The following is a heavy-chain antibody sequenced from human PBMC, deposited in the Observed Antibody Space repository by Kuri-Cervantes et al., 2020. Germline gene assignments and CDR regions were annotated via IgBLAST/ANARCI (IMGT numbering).Heavy chain of an antibody. CDR2: IYTSGDT. J-gene: IGHJ4*02. V-gene: IGHV4-4*07. CDR3: ASSIAAAGLVYLDY. D-gene: IGHD6-13*01. Sequence: GSLRLSCAVSGASISSKYWSWIRQPAGKGLEWIGLIYTSGDTDYNPSLKSRVTMSVDKSKNQFSLKLSSVTAADTAVYYCASSIAAAGLVYLDYWGQGTLVTVSS. CDR1: GASISSKY.